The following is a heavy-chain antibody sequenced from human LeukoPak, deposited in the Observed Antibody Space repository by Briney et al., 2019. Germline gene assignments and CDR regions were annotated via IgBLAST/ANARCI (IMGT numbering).Heavy chain of an antibody. CDR3: AKTQGYYDA. J-gene: IGHJ5*02. D-gene: IGHD2-15*01. Sequence: GSSSRLSCVASGLTFSNYAMTWVRQAPGKGLELVSGIWGPDDKTVYGDAVKGRFTISRDNSKNTLYLQMNSLRADDTAVYYCAKTQGYYDAWGQGALVTVSS. CDR2: IWGPDDKT. V-gene: IGHV3-23*01. CDR1: GLTFSNYA.